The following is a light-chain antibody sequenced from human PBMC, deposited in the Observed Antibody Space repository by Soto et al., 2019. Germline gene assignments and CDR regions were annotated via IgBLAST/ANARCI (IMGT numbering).Light chain of an antibody. J-gene: IGKJ5*01. CDR1: QGNNNY. CDR3: QQYDNLPIT. V-gene: IGKV1-33*01. CDR2: DAS. Sequence: DIQITPSPSSLSATVGDKGTHTFQAGQGNNNYLNWYQQKPGKAPKLLIYDASNLETGVPSRFSGSGSGTDFTFIISSLQPEDIATYYCQQYDNLPITFGQGTRLEIK.